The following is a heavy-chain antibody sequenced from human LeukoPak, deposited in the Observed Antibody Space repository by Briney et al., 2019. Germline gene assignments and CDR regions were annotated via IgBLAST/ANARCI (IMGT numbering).Heavy chain of an antibody. CDR3: AVGERVVQGVRQYYFDY. V-gene: IGHV4-4*07. Sequence: SETLSLTCTVSGGSIGSYYWSWIRQPAGKGLEWIGRIYTSGSTNYNPSLKSRVTMSVDTSKNQFSLKLSSVTAADTAVYYCAVGERVVQGVRQYYFDYWGQGTLVTVSS. CDR1: GGSIGSYY. D-gene: IGHD3-10*01. CDR2: IYTSGST. J-gene: IGHJ4*02.